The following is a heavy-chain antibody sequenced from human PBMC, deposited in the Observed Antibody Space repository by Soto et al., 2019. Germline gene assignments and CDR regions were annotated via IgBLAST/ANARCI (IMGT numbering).Heavy chain of an antibody. CDR2: ISGSGGST. CDR3: ATGLLEWLLYRYRDYYYGMDV. CDR1: GFTFSSYA. D-gene: IGHD3-3*01. V-gene: IGHV3-23*01. J-gene: IGHJ6*02. Sequence: PGGSLRLSCAASGFTFSSYAMSWVRQAPGKGLEWVSAISGSGGSTYYADSVKGRFTISRDNSKNTLYLQMNSLRAEDTAVYYCATGLLEWLLYRYRDYYYGMDVWGQGTTVTVSS.